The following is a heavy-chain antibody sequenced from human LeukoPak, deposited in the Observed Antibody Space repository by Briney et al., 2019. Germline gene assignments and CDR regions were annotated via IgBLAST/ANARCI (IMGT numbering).Heavy chain of an antibody. V-gene: IGHV3-30*03. J-gene: IGHJ4*02. Sequence: PGGSLRLSCAASGFTFSSYGMHWVRQAPGKGLEWVAVISYDGSNKYYADSVKGRFTISRDNSKNTLYLQMNSLRAEDTAVYYCNYYDSSGQDYWGQGTLATVSS. D-gene: IGHD3-22*01. CDR3: NYYDSSGQDY. CDR2: ISYDGSNK. CDR1: GFTFSSYG.